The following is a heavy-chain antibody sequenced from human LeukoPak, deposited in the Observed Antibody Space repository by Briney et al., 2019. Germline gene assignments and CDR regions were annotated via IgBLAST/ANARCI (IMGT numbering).Heavy chain of an antibody. CDR1: GGSISSGDYY. CDR2: IYYSGST. CDR3: ARDLLNEGNHLGY. V-gene: IGHV4-30-4*01. D-gene: IGHD4-23*01. J-gene: IGHJ4*02. Sequence: SETLSLTCTVSGGSISSGDYYWSWIRQPPGKGLEWIGYIYYSGSTYYNPSLKSRVTISVDTSKNQFSLKLSSVTAADTAVYYCARDLLNEGNHLGYWGQGTLVTVSS.